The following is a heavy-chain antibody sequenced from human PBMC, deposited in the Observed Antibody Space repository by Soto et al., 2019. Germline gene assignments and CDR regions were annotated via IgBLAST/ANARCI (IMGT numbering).Heavy chain of an antibody. J-gene: IGHJ6*03. V-gene: IGHV3-7*01. Sequence: GGSLRLSCAASGFTFSSYWMSWVRQAPGKGLEWVANIKQDGSEKYYVDSVKGRFTISRDNAKNSLYLQMNSLRAEDTAVYYCARDWGVTYYYYYMDVWGKGTTVTVSS. CDR3: ARDWGVTYYYYYMDV. D-gene: IGHD3-16*01. CDR2: IKQDGSEK. CDR1: GFTFSSYW.